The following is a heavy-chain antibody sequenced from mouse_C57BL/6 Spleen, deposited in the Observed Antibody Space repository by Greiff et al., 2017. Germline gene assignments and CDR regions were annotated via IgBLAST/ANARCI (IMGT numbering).Heavy chain of an antibody. D-gene: IGHD2-4*01. J-gene: IGHJ1*03. CDR2: IHPSDSAP. CDR3: AIGEDYDGRGDWYVDV. CDR1: GYTFTSYW. Sequence: QVQLQQPGAELVMPGASVKVSCKASGYTFTSYWMHWVKQRPGQGLEWIGRIHPSDSAPHYNQKFKGKGTLTVDKSSSTAYMQLSSLTSEDSAVYYCAIGEDYDGRGDWYVDVWGTGTTVTVSA. V-gene: IGHV1-74*01.